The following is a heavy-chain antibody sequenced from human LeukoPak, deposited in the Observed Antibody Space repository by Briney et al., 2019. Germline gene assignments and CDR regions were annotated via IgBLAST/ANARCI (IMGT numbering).Heavy chain of an antibody. CDR2: IYYSGST. V-gene: IGHV4-34*01. J-gene: IGHJ5*02. CDR3: ARGITMVQGVIFNWFDP. CDR1: GGSFSGYY. Sequence: SETLSLTCAVYGGSFSGYYWGWIRQPPGKGLEWIGSIYYSGSTYYNPSLKSRVTISVDTSKNQFSLKLSSVTAADTAVYYCARGITMVQGVIFNWFDPWGQGTLVTVSS. D-gene: IGHD3-10*01.